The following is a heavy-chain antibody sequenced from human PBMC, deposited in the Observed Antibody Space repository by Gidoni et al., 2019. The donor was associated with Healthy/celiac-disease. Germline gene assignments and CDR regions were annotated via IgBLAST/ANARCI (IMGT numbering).Heavy chain of an antibody. CDR3: AKAPYYYGSSGYYFDY. CDR2: ISWNSGSI. Sequence: DVQLVESGGGLVQPGRSLRLSCAASGFTFDDYAMHWVRQAPGKGLEWVSGISWNSGSIGYADSVKGRFTISRDNAKNSLYLQMNSLRAEDTALYYCAKAPYYYGSSGYYFDYWGQGTLVTVSS. V-gene: IGHV3-9*01. D-gene: IGHD3-22*01. J-gene: IGHJ4*02. CDR1: GFTFDDYA.